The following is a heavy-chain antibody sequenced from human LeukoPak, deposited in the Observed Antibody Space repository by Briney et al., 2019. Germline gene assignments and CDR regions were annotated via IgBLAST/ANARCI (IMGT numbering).Heavy chain of an antibody. CDR2: IIPILGIA. CDR1: GGTFSSYA. CDR3: AREPRDTATLPRGY. V-gene: IGHV1-69*04. J-gene: IGHJ4*02. D-gene: IGHD5-18*01. Sequence: SVKVSCKASGGTFSSYAISWVRQAPGQGLEWMGRIIPILGIANYAQKFQGRVTITADKSTSTAYMELSSLRSEDTAVYYCAREPRDTATLPRGYWGQGTLVTVSS.